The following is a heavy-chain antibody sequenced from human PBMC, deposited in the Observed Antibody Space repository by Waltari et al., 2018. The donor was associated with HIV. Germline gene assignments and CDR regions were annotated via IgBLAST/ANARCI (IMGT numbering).Heavy chain of an antibody. D-gene: IGHD3-10*01. CDR1: GGSISSAGFY. Sequence: QVQLQESGPGLVKPSQTLSLTCTVSGGSISSAGFYWSWIRQHPGKGLEWIGNIYYTGSTYYNPSLKSRVTISIDTSNNQFSLNLSSVTAADTAVYYCVRDYGSGRGGGMDVWGQGTTVTVSS. CDR2: IYYTGST. V-gene: IGHV4-31*03. CDR3: VRDYGSGRGGGMDV. J-gene: IGHJ6*02.